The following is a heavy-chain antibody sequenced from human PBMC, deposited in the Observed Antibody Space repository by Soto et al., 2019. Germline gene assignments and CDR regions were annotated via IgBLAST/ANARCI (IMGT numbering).Heavy chain of an antibody. D-gene: IGHD3-3*01. CDR1: GFTFGDYA. CDR2: IRSKAYGGTT. CDR3: TRDGDKGGGITIFGVVIKAPHREGYYYGMDV. V-gene: IGHV3-49*04. Sequence: GGSLRLSCTASGFTFGDYAMSWVRQAPGKGLEWVGFIRSKAYGGTTEYAASVKGRFTISRDDSKSIAYLQMNSLKTVDTAVYYCTRDGDKGGGITIFGVVIKAPHREGYYYGMDVWGQGTTVTVS. J-gene: IGHJ6*02.